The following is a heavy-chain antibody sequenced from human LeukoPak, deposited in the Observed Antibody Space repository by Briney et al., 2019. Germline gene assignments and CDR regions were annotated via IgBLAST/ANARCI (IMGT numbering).Heavy chain of an antibody. J-gene: IGHJ4*02. CDR3: ASGSLASYFDY. CDR1: GYTFSGYY. Sequence: ASVKVSCKASGYTFSGYYMHWVRQAPGQGLEWMGWINPNSGGTKYVQKFQGRVTMTRDTSISTAYMELSRLRSDDTAVYYCASGSLASYFDYWGQGTLVTVSS. V-gene: IGHV1-2*02. D-gene: IGHD3-16*01. CDR2: INPNSGGT.